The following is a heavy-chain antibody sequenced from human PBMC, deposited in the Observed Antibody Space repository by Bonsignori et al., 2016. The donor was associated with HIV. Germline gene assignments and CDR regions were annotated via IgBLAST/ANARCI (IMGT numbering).Heavy chain of an antibody. CDR2: ISSSGSTI. Sequence: WIRQPPGKGLEWVSYISSSGSTIYYADSVKGRFTISRDNAKNSLYLQMNSLRAEDTAVYYCARVSSNDFWSGYSRAFDIWGQGTMVTVSS. J-gene: IGHJ3*02. CDR3: ARVSSNDFWSGYSRAFDI. D-gene: IGHD3-3*01. V-gene: IGHV3-48*03.